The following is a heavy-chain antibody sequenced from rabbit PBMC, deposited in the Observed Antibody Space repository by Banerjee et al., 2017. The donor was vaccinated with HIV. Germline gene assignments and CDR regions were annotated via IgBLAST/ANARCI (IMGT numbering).Heavy chain of an antibody. D-gene: IGHD4-1*01. CDR1: GFSFSGNYY. J-gene: IGHJ4*01. Sequence: QSLEESGGDLVKPEGSLTLTCTASGFSFSGNYYMCWVRQAPGKGLEWIVCVGAGSGGSTYYASWAKGRFTISKTSSTTVTLQMTSLTAADTATYFCARDLAGVIGWNFNLWGPGTLVTVS. CDR2: VGAGSGGST. CDR3: ARDLAGVIGWNFNL. V-gene: IGHV1S40*01.